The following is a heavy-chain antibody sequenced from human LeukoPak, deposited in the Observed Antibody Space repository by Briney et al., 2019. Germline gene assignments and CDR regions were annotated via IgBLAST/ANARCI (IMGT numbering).Heavy chain of an antibody. D-gene: IGHD3-3*01. CDR1: GYTFTSYG. J-gene: IGHJ4*02. V-gene: IGHV1-18*01. CDR2: ISAYNGNT. Sequence: ASVKVSCKASGYTFTSYGISWVRQAPGQGLEWMGWISAYNGNTNYAQKLQGRVTMTTDTSTSTAYMELRSLRSDDTAVYYCARDTNYDFWSGYYPDYWGQGTLVTVSS. CDR3: ARDTNYDFWSGYYPDY.